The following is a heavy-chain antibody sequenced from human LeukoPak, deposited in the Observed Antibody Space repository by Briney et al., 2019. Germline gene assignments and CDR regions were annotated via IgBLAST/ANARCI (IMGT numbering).Heavy chain of an antibody. D-gene: IGHD2/OR15-2a*01. CDR2: ISSDGSSK. J-gene: IGHJ4*02. CDR1: GFTFSSYD. V-gene: IGHV3-30*03. CDR3: ARGENSKTYPVSGY. Sequence: GKSLRLSCAASGFTFSSYDMHWVRQAPGKGLEWVAVISSDGSSKYYIDSVKGRFTISRDNSKNTLFLQMNSLRAEDTAVYYCARGENSKTYPVSGYWGQGTLVTVSS.